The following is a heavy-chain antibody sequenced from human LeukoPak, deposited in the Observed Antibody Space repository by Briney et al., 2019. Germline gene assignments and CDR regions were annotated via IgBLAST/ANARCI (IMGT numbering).Heavy chain of an antibody. CDR2: VSGSGSST. CDR3: AKDISGAGDAFDI. V-gene: IGHV3-23*01. J-gene: IGHJ3*02. CDR1: GLTFSSYG. Sequence: PGGSLRLSCAASGLTFSSYGMNWVRQAPGKGLEWVSGVSGSGSSTDYADSVKGRFTISRDNSKNTLYLQMNSLRAEDTAVYYCAKDISGAGDAFDIWGQGTMVTVSS. D-gene: IGHD3-9*01.